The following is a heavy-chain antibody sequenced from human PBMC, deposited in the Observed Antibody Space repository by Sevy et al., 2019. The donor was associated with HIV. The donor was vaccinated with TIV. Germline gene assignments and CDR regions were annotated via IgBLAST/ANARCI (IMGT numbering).Heavy chain of an antibody. V-gene: IGHV3-30*04. D-gene: IGHD6-6*01. J-gene: IGHJ4*02. CDR1: GFTFSDYA. Sequence: GGSLRLSCAASGFTFSDYAIHGVRQAPGKGLEWLAVISYHGRNQFYADSVRGRFTIARDDSKNTVYLQMNSLRPDDTAVYYCARKQFVLPFDYWGQGTLVTVSS. CDR3: ARKQFVLPFDY. CDR2: ISYHGRNQ.